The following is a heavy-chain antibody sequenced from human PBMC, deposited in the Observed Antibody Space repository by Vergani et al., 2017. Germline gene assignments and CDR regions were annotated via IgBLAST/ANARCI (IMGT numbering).Heavy chain of an antibody. D-gene: IGHD1-1*01. CDR3: ARWGNEKRLDS. CDR2: IWYDGSNK. CDR1: GFTFSSHG. V-gene: IGHV3-33*01. Sequence: QVQLVESEGGVVQSGRSLTLSCVASGFTFSSHGMHWVRQAPGKGLEWVAVIWYDGSNKYYGDSVKGRFTISRDNSKNTLYLQMNSLRVEDTAVYYCARWGNEKRLDSWGQGTLVTVSS. J-gene: IGHJ5*01.